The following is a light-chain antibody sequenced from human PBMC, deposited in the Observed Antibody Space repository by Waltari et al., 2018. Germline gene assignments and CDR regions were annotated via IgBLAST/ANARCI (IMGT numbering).Light chain of an antibody. CDR1: SGSIASNY. Sequence: NFMLTQPHSVSGSPGKTVTISCTGSSGSIASNYVQWYQQRPGSAPTTVIFEDNQRPSGVPGRFSGSIDSSSNSASLTISGLKTEDEADYYCQSYDTSNHGVFGGGTKLTVL. J-gene: IGLJ2*01. V-gene: IGLV6-57*02. CDR2: EDN. CDR3: QSYDTSNHGV.